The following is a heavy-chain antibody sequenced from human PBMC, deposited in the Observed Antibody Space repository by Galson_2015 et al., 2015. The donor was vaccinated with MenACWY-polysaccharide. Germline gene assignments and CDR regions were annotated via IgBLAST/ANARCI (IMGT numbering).Heavy chain of an antibody. V-gene: IGHV3-23*01. Sequence: SLRLSCAASGFSLSTYAMTWVRQAPGKGLEWVSAISGSGGGTKYADSVKGRFTISRDNSKNTLYLQMNSLRAEDTALYYCAKDNIGCTSASCFAFDIWGQGTMVTVSS. CDR1: GFSLSTYA. CDR3: AKDNIGCTSASCFAFDI. D-gene: IGHD2-2*01. J-gene: IGHJ3*02. CDR2: ISGSGGGT.